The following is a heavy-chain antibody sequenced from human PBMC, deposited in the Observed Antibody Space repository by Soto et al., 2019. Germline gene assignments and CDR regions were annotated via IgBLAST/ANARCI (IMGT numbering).Heavy chain of an antibody. D-gene: IGHD5-12*01. V-gene: IGHV4-61*01. J-gene: IGHJ4*02. CDR2: IYYSGST. CDR3: ARARSGYSGYDYFDY. Sequence: SETLSLTCTVSGGSVSSGSYYWSWIRQPPGKGLEWIGYIYYSGSTNYNPSLKSRVTISVDTSKNQFSLKLSSVTAADTAVYYCARARSGYSGYDYFDYWGQGTLVTVSS. CDR1: GGSVSSGSYY.